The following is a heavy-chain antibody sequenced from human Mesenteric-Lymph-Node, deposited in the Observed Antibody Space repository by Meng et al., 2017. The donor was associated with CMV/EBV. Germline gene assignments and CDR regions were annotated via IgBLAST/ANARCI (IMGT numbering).Heavy chain of an antibody. Sequence: LSCADSGLTFNIHAMSWVRQAPGKGLEWVSVISGGGGTYYADSVRGRFTISRDNSKNTLYLQMNSLRAEDTAMYYCAREDDYVEGFDPWGQGTLVTVSS. J-gene: IGHJ5*02. CDR2: ISGGGGT. CDR3: AREDDYVEGFDP. CDR1: GLTFNIHA. V-gene: IGHV3-66*01. D-gene: IGHD4-17*01.